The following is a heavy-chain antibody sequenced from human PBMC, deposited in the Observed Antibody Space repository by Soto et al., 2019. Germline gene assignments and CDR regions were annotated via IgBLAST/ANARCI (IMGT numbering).Heavy chain of an antibody. V-gene: IGHV4-39*01. CDR2: IYYSRST. CDR3: ARSNYDILTGWDFDY. Sequence: QLQLQESGPGLVKPSETLSLTCTVSGGSISSSSYYWGWIRQPPGKGLEWIGSIYYSRSTYYNPSLKSRVTISVDTSKNQFSLKLSSVTAADTAVYYCARSNYDILTGWDFDYWGQGTLVTVSS. J-gene: IGHJ4*02. D-gene: IGHD3-9*01. CDR1: GGSISSSSYY.